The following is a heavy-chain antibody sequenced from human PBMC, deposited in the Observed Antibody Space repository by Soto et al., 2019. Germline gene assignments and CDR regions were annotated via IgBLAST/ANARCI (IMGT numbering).Heavy chain of an antibody. J-gene: IGHJ5*02. CDR1: GGSIRSTTYY. CDR3: VRHWSSSGNNWFDP. V-gene: IGHV4-39*01. CDR2: IYYSGTT. Sequence: PSETLSLTCTVSGGSIRSTTYYWAWIRQSPGKGLEWIGSIYYSGTTYYHPSLKSRVTMSVDTPKNQVSLKLSSMTAADTAVYYCVRHWSSSGNNWFDPWGQGTQVTVSS. D-gene: IGHD1-1*01.